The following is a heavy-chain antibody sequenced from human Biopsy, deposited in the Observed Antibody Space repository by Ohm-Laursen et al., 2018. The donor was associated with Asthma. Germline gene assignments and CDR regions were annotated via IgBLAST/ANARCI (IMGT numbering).Heavy chain of an antibody. CDR2: ISYDGSNK. CDR3: AKDTEGRYDFWSGLSYNYYGMDV. D-gene: IGHD3-3*01. Sequence: SLRLSCAASGFTFSSYGMYWVRQAPVKGLEWVAVISYDGSNKYYAASVKGRFTISRDNSKNTLYLQMNSLRAEDTAVYYCAKDTEGRYDFWSGLSYNYYGMDVWGQGTTVTVSS. CDR1: GFTFSSYG. V-gene: IGHV3-30*18. J-gene: IGHJ6*02.